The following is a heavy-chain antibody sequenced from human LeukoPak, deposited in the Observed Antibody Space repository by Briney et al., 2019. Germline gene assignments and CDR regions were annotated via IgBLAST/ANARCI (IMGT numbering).Heavy chain of an antibody. D-gene: IGHD6-6*01. V-gene: IGHV3-74*01. CDR2: INSDGSWT. Sequence: GGSLRLSCAASGNYWMHWVRQAPGKGLVWVSHINSDGSWTSYADSVKGRFTISRDNPKNTLYLQMNSLRAEDTAVYYCARDSIALDYWGQGTPVTVSS. J-gene: IGHJ4*02. CDR1: GNYW. CDR3: ARDSIALDY.